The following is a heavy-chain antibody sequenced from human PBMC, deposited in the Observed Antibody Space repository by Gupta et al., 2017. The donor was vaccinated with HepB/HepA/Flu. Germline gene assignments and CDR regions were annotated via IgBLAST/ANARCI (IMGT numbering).Heavy chain of an antibody. CDR2: IKSKTDGGTT. J-gene: IGHJ4*02. V-gene: IGHV3-15*01. Sequence: EVQLVESGGGLVKPGGSLRLSCAASGFPFSNACMSWVRQAPGKGLEWVGRIKSKTDGGTTDYAAPVKGRFTISRDDSKNTLYLQMNSLKTEDTAVYYCTTVGPAYGDYGYDYWGQGTLVTVSS. D-gene: IGHD4-17*01. CDR1: GFPFSNAC. CDR3: TTVGPAYGDYGYDY.